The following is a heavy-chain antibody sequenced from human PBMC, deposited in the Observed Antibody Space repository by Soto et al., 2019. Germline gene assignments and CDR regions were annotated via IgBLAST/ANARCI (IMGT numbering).Heavy chain of an antibody. J-gene: IGHJ5*02. CDR1: GGSISRGGYY. D-gene: IGHD3-22*01. CDR2: IYYSGST. V-gene: IGHV4-31*03. Sequence: LSETLSLTCTFSGGSISRGGYYWSWIRQHPGKGLEWIGYIYYSGSTYYNPSLKSRVTISVDTSKNQFSLKLISVTAADTSVSYCARSGYQNWFDPWGQGTLVTVSS. CDR3: ARSGYQNWFDP.